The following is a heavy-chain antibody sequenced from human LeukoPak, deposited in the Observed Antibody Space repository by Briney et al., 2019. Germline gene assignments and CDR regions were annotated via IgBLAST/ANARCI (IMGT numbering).Heavy chain of an antibody. CDR3: ARLNGNYFDY. V-gene: IGHV1-2*02. J-gene: IGHJ4*02. CDR1: GYTFIGYH. D-gene: IGHD1-1*01. Sequence: ASVKVSCKASGYTFIGYHMHWVRQAPGQGLEWMAWINPNSGATDYAQKFQGRVTMTRDTSTNTVYMALSRLRSDDTAVYYCARLNGNYFDYWGQGTLVTVSS. CDR2: INPNSGAT.